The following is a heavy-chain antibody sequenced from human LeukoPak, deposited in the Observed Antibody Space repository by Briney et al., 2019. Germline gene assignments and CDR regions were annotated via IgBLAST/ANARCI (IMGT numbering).Heavy chain of an antibody. CDR2: FDPEDGET. J-gene: IGHJ3*02. CDR3: ATSPDYGDYSDAFDI. D-gene: IGHD4-17*01. Sequence: ASVKVSCKVSGYTLTELSMHWVRQAPGKGLEWMGGFDPEDGETIYAQKFQGRVTMTEDTSADTAYMELSSLRSEDTAVYYCATSPDYGDYSDAFDIWGQGTMVTVSS. V-gene: IGHV1-24*01. CDR1: GYTLTELS.